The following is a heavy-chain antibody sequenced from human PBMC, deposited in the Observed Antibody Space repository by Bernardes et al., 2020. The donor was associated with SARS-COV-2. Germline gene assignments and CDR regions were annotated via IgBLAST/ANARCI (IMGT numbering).Heavy chain of an antibody. J-gene: IGHJ4*02. D-gene: IGHD3-10*01. CDR3: AKETPSYHY. CDR1: GFTFSSYA. V-gene: IGHV3-23*01. Sequence: GGSLRLSCAASGFTFSSYAMSWVRQAPGKGLEWVSANRGSGGSTYYADSVKGRFTISRDNAKNTLYLQMNSLTAEDTSVYYGAKETPSYHYWGQGTLVTVSS. CDR2: NRGSGGST.